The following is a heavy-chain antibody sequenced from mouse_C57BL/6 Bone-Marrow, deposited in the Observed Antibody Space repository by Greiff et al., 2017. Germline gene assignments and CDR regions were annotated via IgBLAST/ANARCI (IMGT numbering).Heavy chain of an antibody. D-gene: IGHD1-1*01. CDR3: ARGEYYGSSFYWYFDV. J-gene: IGHJ1*03. CDR2: IDPSDSET. V-gene: IGHV1-52*01. CDR1: GYTFTSYW. Sequence: QVQLQQPGAELVRPGSSVKLSCKASGYTFTSYWMHWVKQRPIQGLEWIGNIDPSDSETHYNQKFKDKATLTVDKSSSTAYMQLSSLTSEDSAVYYCARGEYYGSSFYWYFDVWGTGTTVTVSS.